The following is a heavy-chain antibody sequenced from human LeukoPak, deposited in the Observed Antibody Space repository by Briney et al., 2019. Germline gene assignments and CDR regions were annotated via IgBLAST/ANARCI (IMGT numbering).Heavy chain of an antibody. CDR1: GYTFTGYY. Sequence: ASVKVCCKASGYTFTGYYMHWVRQAPGQGLEWMGWINPNSGGTNYAQKFQGRVTMTRDTSISTAYMELSRLRSDDTAVYYCAREKRAAAGNFDYWGQGTLVTVSS. CDR3: AREKRAAAGNFDY. D-gene: IGHD6-13*01. V-gene: IGHV1-2*02. CDR2: INPNSGGT. J-gene: IGHJ4*02.